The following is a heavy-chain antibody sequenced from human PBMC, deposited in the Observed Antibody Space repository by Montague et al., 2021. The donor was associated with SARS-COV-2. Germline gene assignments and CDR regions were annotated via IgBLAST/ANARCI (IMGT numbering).Heavy chain of an antibody. CDR1: GGSISSGGYY. CDR2: IYYSGST. J-gene: IGHJ2*01. CDR3: ARSPEPMIILIITSLNWYFDL. V-gene: IGHV4-31*03. D-gene: IGHD3-22*01. Sequence: TLSLTCTVSGGSISSGGYYWSWIRQHPGKGLEWIGYIYYSGSTYYNPSLKSRVTISVDTSKNQFSLKMSSVTAADTAVYYCARSPEPMIILIITSLNWYFDLWGRGTLGTVSS.